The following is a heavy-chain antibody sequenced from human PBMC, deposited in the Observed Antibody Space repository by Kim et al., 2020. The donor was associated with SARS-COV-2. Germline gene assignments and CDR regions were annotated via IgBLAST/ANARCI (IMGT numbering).Heavy chain of an antibody. J-gene: IGHJ5*01. CDR2: IRSSGTSI. CDR1: GFTFSTYA. Sequence: GGSLRLSCASSGFTFSTYAMNWVRQAPGKGLEWISYIRSSGTSIYYADSARGRFTISRDNAKNLLFLQMKNLREEDTAVYYCARELNSGSSINWFDSWGQGTLVSVSS. V-gene: IGHV3-48*03. CDR3: ARELNSGSSINWFDS. D-gene: IGHD1-26*01.